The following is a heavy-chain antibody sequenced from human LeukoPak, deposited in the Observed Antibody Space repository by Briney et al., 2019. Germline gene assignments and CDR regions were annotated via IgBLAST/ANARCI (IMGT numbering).Heavy chain of an antibody. CDR2: IIPIFGTA. CDR1: GGTFSSYA. D-gene: IGHD2-15*01. CDR3: ARSIVVVVAAIDHPFDY. J-gene: IGHJ4*02. Sequence: ASVKVSCKASGGTFSSYAISWVRQAPGQGLEWMGGIIPIFGTANYAQKFQGRVTITADESTSTAYMELSSLRSEDTAVYYCARSIVVVVAAIDHPFDYWGQGTLVTVSS. V-gene: IGHV1-69*13.